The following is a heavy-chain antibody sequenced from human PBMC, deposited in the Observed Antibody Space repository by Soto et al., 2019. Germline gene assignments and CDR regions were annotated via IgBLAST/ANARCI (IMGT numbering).Heavy chain of an antibody. J-gene: IGHJ4*02. CDR1: GFTFSSYS. D-gene: IGHD3-10*01. CDR2: ISSSSSYI. V-gene: IGHV3-21*01. CDR3: ARGSILLWFGELLYPRAVDY. Sequence: EVQLVESGGGLVKPGGSLRLSCAASGFTFSSYSMNWVRQAPGKGLEWVSSISSSSSYIYYADSVKGRFTISRDNAKNSLYLQMNSLRAEDTAVYYCARGSILLWFGELLYPRAVDYWGQGTLVTVSS.